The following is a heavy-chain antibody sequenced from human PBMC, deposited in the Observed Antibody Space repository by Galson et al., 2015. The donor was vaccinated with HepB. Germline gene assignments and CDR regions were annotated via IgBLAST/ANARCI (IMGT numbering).Heavy chain of an antibody. V-gene: IGHV7-4-1*02. CDR3: ARGGRYYDFWSGYPANPDY. J-gene: IGHJ4*02. CDR2: INTNTGNP. D-gene: IGHD3-3*01. CDR1: GYTFTSYP. Sequence: SVKVSCKASGYTFTSYPMNWVRQAPGQGLEWMGWINTNTGNPTYAQGFTGRFVFSLDTSVSTAYLQISSLKAEDTAVYYCARGGRYYDFWSGYPANPDYWGQGTLVTVSS.